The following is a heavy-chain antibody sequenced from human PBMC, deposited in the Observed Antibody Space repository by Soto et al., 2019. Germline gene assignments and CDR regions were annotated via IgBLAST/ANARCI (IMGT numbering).Heavy chain of an antibody. D-gene: IGHD1-1*01. CDR1: GYSFTTHW. CDR2: IDPSDSYT. CDR3: ARKEVLGWNSDY. J-gene: IGHJ4*02. Sequence: PGESLKISCKASGYSFTTHWITWVRQMPGKGLEWMGRIDPSDSYTNYSPSFQGHVTISADKSISTAYLQWSSLTASDTAMYYCARKEVLGWNSDYWGQGTLVTVSS. V-gene: IGHV5-10-1*01.